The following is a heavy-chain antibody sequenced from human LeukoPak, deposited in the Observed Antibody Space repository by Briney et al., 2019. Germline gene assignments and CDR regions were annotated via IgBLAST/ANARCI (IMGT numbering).Heavy chain of an antibody. V-gene: IGHV4-59*01. J-gene: IGHJ4*02. D-gene: IGHD1-26*01. CDR3: ARGHSGSYYEGYYFDY. CDR1: VGSISSYY. CDR2: IYYSGST. Sequence: SETLSLTCTVSVGSISSYYWSWIRQPPGKGLEWIGYIYYSGSTNYNPSLKSRVTISVDTSKNHFSLKLSSVTAADTAVYYCARGHSGSYYEGYYFDYWGQGTLVTVAS.